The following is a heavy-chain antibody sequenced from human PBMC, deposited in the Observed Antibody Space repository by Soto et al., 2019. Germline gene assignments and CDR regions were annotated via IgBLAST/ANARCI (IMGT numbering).Heavy chain of an antibody. CDR3: ARQLPYGGNSYYGMDV. J-gene: IGHJ6*02. D-gene: IGHD2-15*01. CDR2: IYPGDSDI. V-gene: IGHV5-51*01. CDR1: GYSFTSYW. Sequence: LGESLKISCKGSGYSFTSYWIGWVRPMPGKGLEWMGIIYPGDSDIRYSPSFQGQVTISADKSISTAYLQWSGLKASDTAIYYCARQLPYGGNSYYGMDVWGQGTTVTVSS.